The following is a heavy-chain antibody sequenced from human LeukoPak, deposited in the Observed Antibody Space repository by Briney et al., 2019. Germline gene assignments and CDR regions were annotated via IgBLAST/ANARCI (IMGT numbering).Heavy chain of an antibody. CDR2: ISSDGGST. D-gene: IGHD3-16*01. CDR3: ARSSDTRFGELVL. V-gene: IGHV3-64*02. CDR1: GLSFNTFA. Sequence: GGSLRLPCAASGLSFNTFANHWVRQAPGKGLEYVAAISSDGGSTYHADPVKGRFTISRDNSKNTLYLQMGSLRTEDMAMYYCARSSDTRFGELVLWGQETLVTVSS. J-gene: IGHJ1*01.